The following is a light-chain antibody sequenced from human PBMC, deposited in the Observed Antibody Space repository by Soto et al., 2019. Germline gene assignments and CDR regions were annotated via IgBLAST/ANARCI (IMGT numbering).Light chain of an antibody. Sequence: DIVMTQSPDSLAVSLGERATINCTSSQTVLSNSNNTNFFAWYQMKPGQPPKLLISWASTRESGDPDRFSGSGSGTDFSRTISSLQAEDVAVYYCQQYYSGRGFGQGTKGEIK. CDR3: QQYYSGRG. V-gene: IGKV4-1*01. CDR2: WAS. J-gene: IGKJ1*01. CDR1: QTVLSNSNNTNF.